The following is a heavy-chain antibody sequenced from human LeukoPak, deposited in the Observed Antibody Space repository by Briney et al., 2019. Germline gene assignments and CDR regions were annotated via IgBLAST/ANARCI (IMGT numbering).Heavy chain of an antibody. D-gene: IGHD2-2*02. J-gene: IGHJ3*02. Sequence: ASVKVSCKASGYTFTSYGISWVRQAPGQGLERVGWISAYNGNTNYAQKLQGRVTMTTDTSTSTAYMELRSLRSDDTAVYYCARGGYCSSTSCYNAFDIWGQGIMVTVSS. CDR3: ARGGYCSSTSCYNAFDI. CDR2: ISAYNGNT. V-gene: IGHV1-18*01. CDR1: GYTFTSYG.